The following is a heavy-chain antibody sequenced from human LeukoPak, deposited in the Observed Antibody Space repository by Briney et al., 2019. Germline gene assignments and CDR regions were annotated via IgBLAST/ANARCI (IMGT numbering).Heavy chain of an antibody. CDR3: GGSKGYFDY. V-gene: IGHV4-34*01. D-gene: IGHD2-15*01. J-gene: IGHJ4*02. Sequence: SGTLSLTCAVYGGSFSGYYWSWIRQPPGKGLEWIGEINHSGSTNYNPSLKSRVTISVDTSKNQFSLKLSSVTAADTAVYYCGGSKGYFDYWGQGTLVTVSS. CDR1: GGSFSGYY. CDR2: INHSGST.